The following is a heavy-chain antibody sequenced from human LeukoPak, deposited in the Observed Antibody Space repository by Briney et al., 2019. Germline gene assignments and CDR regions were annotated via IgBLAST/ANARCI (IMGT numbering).Heavy chain of an antibody. Sequence: SETLSLTCVVSGGSISSSNWWDWGRPAPRKGLGWSGEIDQSGSTKYNPSRQRRVTLSVDTSKNQSSLTVSSAPAAATAVYYCAREACRRCRDTPMVRLYGMDVWGQGTTVTVS. D-gene: IGHD5-18*01. V-gene: IGHV4-4*02. J-gene: IGHJ6*02. CDR1: GGSISSSNW. CDR2: IDQSGST. CDR3: AREACRRCRDTPMVRLYGMDV.